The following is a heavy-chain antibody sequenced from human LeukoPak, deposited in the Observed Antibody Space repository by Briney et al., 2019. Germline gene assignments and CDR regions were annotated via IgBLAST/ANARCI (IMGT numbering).Heavy chain of an antibody. CDR2: IIPILGIA. CDR1: GGTFSSYA. CDR3: ARGGAYGGNSYVDY. D-gene: IGHD4-23*01. Sequence: SVTVSFKASGGTFSSYAISWVRQAPGQGLEWMGRIIPILGIANYAQKFQGRVTITADKSTSTAYMELSSLRSEDTAVYYCARGGAYGGNSYVDYWGQGTLVTVSS. J-gene: IGHJ4*02. V-gene: IGHV1-69*04.